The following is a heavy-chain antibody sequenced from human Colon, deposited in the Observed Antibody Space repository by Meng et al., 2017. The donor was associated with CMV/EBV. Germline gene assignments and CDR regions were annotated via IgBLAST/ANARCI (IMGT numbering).Heavy chain of an antibody. CDR2: IDRRSK. CDR1: GFTIGDSY. CDR3: ARDRSSGVFDY. J-gene: IGHJ4*02. Sequence: GESLKISCAASGFTIGDSYMSWIRQAPGKGLEWILYIDRRSKYYAESVKGRFTVSMDNAKNSLFLDINSLEAEDTAVYYCARDRSSGVFDYWGQGTLVTVSS. D-gene: IGHD3-10*01. V-gene: IGHV3-11*01.